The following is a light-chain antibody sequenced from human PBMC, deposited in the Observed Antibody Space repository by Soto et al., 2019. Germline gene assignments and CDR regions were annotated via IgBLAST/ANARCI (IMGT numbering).Light chain of an antibody. CDR3: QQSYETPFT. J-gene: IGKJ3*01. V-gene: IGKV1-39*01. CDR1: QSIRNS. CDR2: AAS. Sequence: DIQMTQSPSSLSASVGDRVTITCRASQSIRNSLNWYQQKPGKAPKFLIFAASSLQSEVPSRCSRGGSGTDFTLTISSLQPEDFATYYCQQSYETPFTFGPGTKVDIK.